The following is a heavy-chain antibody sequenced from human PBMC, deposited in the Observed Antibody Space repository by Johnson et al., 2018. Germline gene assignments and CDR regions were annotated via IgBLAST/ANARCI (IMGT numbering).Heavy chain of an antibody. V-gene: IGHV3-15*01. CDR1: GFTFSNAW. D-gene: IGHD3/OR15-3a*01. J-gene: IGHJ6*02. CDR3: TTDLPLDWYYDMDV. Sequence: VQLVQSGGGLVKPGGSLRLSCAASGFTFSNAWMSWVRQAPGKGLEWVGRIKSKAHGGTTDYAAPVKGRITISRDDSKSTVYLQMNSLKTEDTAVYYCTTDLPLDWYYDMDVWGQGTTVTVSS. CDR2: IKSKAHGGTT.